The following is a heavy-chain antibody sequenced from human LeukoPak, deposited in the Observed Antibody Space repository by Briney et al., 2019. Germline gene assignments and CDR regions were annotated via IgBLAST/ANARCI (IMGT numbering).Heavy chain of an antibody. V-gene: IGHV1-2*02. D-gene: IGHD3-10*01. Sequence: ASVKVSCKASGYTFTSYYMHWVRQAPGQGLEWMGWINPNSGGTNYAQKFQGRVTMTRDTSISTAYMELSRLRSDDTAVYYCARGITMVRGVPHPGYWGQGTLVTVSS. J-gene: IGHJ4*02. CDR2: INPNSGGT. CDR3: ARGITMVRGVPHPGY. CDR1: GYTFTSYY.